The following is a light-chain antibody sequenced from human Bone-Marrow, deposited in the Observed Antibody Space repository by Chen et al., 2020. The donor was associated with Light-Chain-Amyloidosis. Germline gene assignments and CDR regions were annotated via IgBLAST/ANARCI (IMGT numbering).Light chain of an antibody. CDR1: SSDVGGYNH. Sequence: QSALTQPASVSGSPGQSITISCTGTSSDVGGYNHVSWYQQHPGKAPKLMIYDVSNRPSGVSNRFSGSKSGNPASLTISGLQAEDEADYYCSSYTSSRTLVFGGGTKLTVL. J-gene: IGLJ2*01. V-gene: IGLV2-14*03. CDR3: SSYTSSRTLV. CDR2: DVS.